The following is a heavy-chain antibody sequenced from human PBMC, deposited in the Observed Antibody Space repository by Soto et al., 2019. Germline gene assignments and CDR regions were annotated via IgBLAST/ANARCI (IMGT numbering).Heavy chain of an antibody. CDR2: INPRADST. D-gene: IGHD1-26*01. J-gene: IGHJ4*02. CDR3: ARDLRAGGDY. CDR1: GYTLSDAN. V-gene: IGHV1-46*01. Sequence: QVQLVQSGAEVKKPGASVKVSCKASGYTLSDANINWVRQAPGQGPEWMGIINPRADSTNYAQKFQGRGTRTRDTSTSTVYMELSSLRSEDTAVYYCARDLRAGGDYWGQGTLVTVSS.